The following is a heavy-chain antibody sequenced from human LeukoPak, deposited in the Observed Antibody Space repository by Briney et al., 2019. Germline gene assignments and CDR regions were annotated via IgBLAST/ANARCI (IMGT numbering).Heavy chain of an antibody. CDR3: ARRAGAYSHPYDY. V-gene: IGHV3-53*05. CDR2: IYSGGGT. J-gene: IGHJ4*02. CDR1: GLTVRSHY. D-gene: IGHD4/OR15-4a*01. Sequence: GGSLRLSCAASGLTVRSHYMSWVRQAPGKGLECVSVIYSGGGTYYADSVKGRFTISRDNSMNTLYLQMNSLRAEDTAVYYCARRAGAYSHPYDYWGQGTLVTVSS.